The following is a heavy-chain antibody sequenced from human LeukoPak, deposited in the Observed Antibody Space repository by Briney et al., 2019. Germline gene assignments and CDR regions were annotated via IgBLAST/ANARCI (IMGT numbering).Heavy chain of an antibody. V-gene: IGHV3-48*04. CDR2: ISDTGHAI. Sequence: GGSLRLSCAVSGFTFSDYSMDWVRQAPGKGPEWVSYISDTGHAIYYADSVKGRFSISRDNAKNTLYLQMNSLRVEDTAVYYCARGRPHGNDYWGQGTLVTVSS. CDR3: ARGRPHGNDY. J-gene: IGHJ4*02. CDR1: GFTFSDYS. D-gene: IGHD4-23*01.